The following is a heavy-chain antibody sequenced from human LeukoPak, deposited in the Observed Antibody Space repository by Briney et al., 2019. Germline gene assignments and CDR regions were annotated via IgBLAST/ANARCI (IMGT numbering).Heavy chain of an antibody. Sequence: PGGSLRLSCAASGFTFSSYSMNWVRQAPGKGLEWLSYISSSSSTIYYADSVKGRFTISRDNAKNSLYLQMNSLRAEDTAVYYWARDDNWNDKPFDLWGQGTLVTVSS. D-gene: IGHD1-20*01. V-gene: IGHV3-48*01. CDR3: ARDDNWNDKPFDL. J-gene: IGHJ4*02. CDR2: ISSSSSTI. CDR1: GFTFSSYS.